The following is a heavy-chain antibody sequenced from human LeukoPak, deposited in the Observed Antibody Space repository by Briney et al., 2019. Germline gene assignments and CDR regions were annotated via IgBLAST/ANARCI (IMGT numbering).Heavy chain of an antibody. CDR2: ISYDGSNK. CDR1: GFTFSSYA. D-gene: IGHD5-18*01. CDR3: ARDYNGYSYGPVDY. V-gene: IGHV3-30-3*01. Sequence: AGGSLRLSCAASGFTFSSYAMHWVRQAPGKGLEWVAVISYDGSNKYYADSVKGRFTISRDNSKNTLYLQMNSLRAEDTAVYYCARDYNGYSYGPVDYWGQGTLVTVSS. J-gene: IGHJ4*02.